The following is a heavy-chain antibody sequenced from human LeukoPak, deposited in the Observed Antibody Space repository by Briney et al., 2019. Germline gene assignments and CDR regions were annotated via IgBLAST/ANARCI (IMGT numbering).Heavy chain of an antibody. CDR1: GGSISSSSYY. CDR3: ARGSIAAAGHVFDY. V-gene: IGHV4-39*07. J-gene: IGHJ4*02. CDR2: IYYSGST. D-gene: IGHD6-13*01. Sequence: SETLSLTCTVSGGSISSSSYYWGWIRQPPGKGLEWIGSIYYSGSTNYNPSLKSRVTISVDTSKNQFSLKLSSVTAADTAVYYCARGSIAAAGHVFDYWGQGTLVTVSS.